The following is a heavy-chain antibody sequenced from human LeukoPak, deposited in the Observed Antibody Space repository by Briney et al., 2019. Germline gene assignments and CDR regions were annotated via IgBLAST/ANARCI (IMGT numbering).Heavy chain of an antibody. J-gene: IGHJ4*02. CDR3: ARSPRRVVAAPGVNDY. CDR2: INPNSGGT. Sequence: ASVKVSCKASGYTFTGYYMHWVRQAPGQGLEWMGWINPNSGGTNYAQKFQGRVTMTRDTSISTAYMELSRLRSDDTAVYYCARSPRRVVAAPGVNDYWGQGTLVTVSS. CDR1: GYTFTGYY. V-gene: IGHV1-2*02. D-gene: IGHD2-15*01.